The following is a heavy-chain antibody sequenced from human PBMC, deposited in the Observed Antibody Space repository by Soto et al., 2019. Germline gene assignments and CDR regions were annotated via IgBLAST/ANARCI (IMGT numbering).Heavy chain of an antibody. CDR1: GFTFSGYW. CDR2: IDFDGTGT. J-gene: IGHJ4*02. V-gene: IGHV3-74*01. D-gene: IGHD5-12*01. CDR3: TRDGMATIPFDY. Sequence: PGGSLRLSCAASGFTFSGYWMHWVRQAPGKGLGWVSRIDFDGTGTIYADSVKGRFTISRDNAKNTLFLQMNSLRAEDTAVYFCTRDGMATIPFDYWGQGSLVTVSS.